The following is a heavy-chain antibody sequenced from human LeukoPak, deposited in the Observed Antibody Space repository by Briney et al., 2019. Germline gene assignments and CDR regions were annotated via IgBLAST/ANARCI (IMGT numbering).Heavy chain of an antibody. CDR3: ARGGDSFGSGRYYKADLHY. CDR1: GGTISRYY. V-gene: IGHV4-59*12. D-gene: IGHD3-10*01. J-gene: IGHJ4*02. CDR2: IYSSGST. Sequence: SETHSLTCTASGGTISRYYWCWIRQPPGKGLEWIGYIYSSGSTNYNPSLKSRVTISVDTSKNQCSLHLSSVTAADTAVYYCARGGDSFGSGRYYKADLHYWGQGTLVTVSS.